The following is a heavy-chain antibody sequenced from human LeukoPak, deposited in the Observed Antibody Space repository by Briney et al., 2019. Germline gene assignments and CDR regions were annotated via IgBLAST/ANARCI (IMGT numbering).Heavy chain of an antibody. J-gene: IGHJ4*02. CDR2: IYTSGST. Sequence: SSETLSLTCTVSGGSISSYYWSWIRQPAGKGLEWIGRIYTSGSTNYNPSLKSRVTMSVDASKNQFSLKLSSVTAADTAVYYCAREGAAAGTSDYWGRGTLVTVSS. CDR1: GGSISSYY. V-gene: IGHV4-4*07. CDR3: AREGAAAGTSDY. D-gene: IGHD6-13*01.